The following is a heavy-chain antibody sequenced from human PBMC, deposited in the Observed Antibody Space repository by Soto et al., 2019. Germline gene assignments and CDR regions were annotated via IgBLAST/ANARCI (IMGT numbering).Heavy chain of an antibody. CDR3: ASERGSSYFDY. Sequence: QVQLVQSGGGVVQPGRSLRLSCAVSGFSLSDYGMHWVRQAPGKGLEWVAVIWYDGSNKYYADSVKGRFTISRDNSQNTLYLQMNSLRAEDTAVYYCASERGSSYFDYWGQGPLVTVSS. CDR1: GFSLSDYG. J-gene: IGHJ4*02. V-gene: IGHV3-33*01. CDR2: IWYDGSNK. D-gene: IGHD6-6*01.